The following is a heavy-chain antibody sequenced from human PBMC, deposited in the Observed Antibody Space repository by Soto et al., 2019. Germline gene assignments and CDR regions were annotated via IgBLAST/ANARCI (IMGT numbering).Heavy chain of an antibody. V-gene: IGHV3-30*18. D-gene: IGHD2-2*01. Sequence: QVQLVESGGGVVQPGRSLRLSCAASGFTFNIYGMHWVRQAPGKGLEWVAAISYDGSNEYYAESVKGRFTISRDNSKNTLYLQMNSLRAEDTAVYYCAKDSGGGKVPALVGYWGQGTLVTVSS. CDR1: GFTFNIYG. CDR2: ISYDGSNE. CDR3: AKDSGGGKVPALVGY. J-gene: IGHJ4*02.